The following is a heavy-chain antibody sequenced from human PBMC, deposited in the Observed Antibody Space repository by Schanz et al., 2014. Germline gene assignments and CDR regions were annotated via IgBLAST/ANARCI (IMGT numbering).Heavy chain of an antibody. J-gene: IGHJ3*02. Sequence: QVQLVESGGGLVKPGGSLRLSCAASGFIFNDYYMNWIRQAPGKGLEWLSYISRDGTTSYYADSVKGRFTISRDNAKNSLYLEMPPLAPSPPPVYYCARENLNWEAFDIWGQGTVVTVSS. CDR3: ARENLNWEAFDI. V-gene: IGHV3-11*01. CDR2: ISRDGTTS. CDR1: GFIFNDYY. D-gene: IGHD7-27*01.